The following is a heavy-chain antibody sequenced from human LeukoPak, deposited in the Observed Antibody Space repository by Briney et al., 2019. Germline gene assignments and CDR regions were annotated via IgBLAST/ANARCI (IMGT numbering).Heavy chain of an antibody. CDR1: GYTFTSYD. CDR2: MNPNSGNT. J-gene: IGHJ5*02. V-gene: IGHV1-8*03. D-gene: IGHD3-22*01. Sequence: ASVKVSCKASGYTFTSYDINWVRQATGQGLEWMGWMNPNSGNTGYAQKFQGRVTITRNTSISTAYMELSSLRSEDTAVYYCARGQYYYDSSGYYTDINWFDPWGQGTLVTVSS. CDR3: ARGQYYYDSSGYYTDINWFDP.